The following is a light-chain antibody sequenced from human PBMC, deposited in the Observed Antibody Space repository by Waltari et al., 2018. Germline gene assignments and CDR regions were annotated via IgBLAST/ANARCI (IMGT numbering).Light chain of an antibody. J-gene: IGKJ3*01. V-gene: IGKV2-30*01. CDR1: QRLVDGYGNIY. CDR3: LGAPFT. CDR2: QVS. Sequence: VVMTQSPLSLSVTLGLSASIYCRSIQRLVDGYGNIYLDCFLHRPGQPPRRLIYQVSKRDPGVADRFSGSVSDTDFRLKIRRVEDEDVGVYYCLGAPFTFGPGTRLDLK.